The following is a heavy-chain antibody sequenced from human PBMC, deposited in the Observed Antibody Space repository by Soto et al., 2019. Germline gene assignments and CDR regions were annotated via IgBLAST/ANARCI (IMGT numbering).Heavy chain of an antibody. J-gene: IGHJ4*02. Sequence: QVQLQESGPGLVKPSGTLSLTCAVSGGSISSSNWWSWVRQPPGKGLEWIGEIYHSGSTNYNPSLKSRVAISVDKSQNHFSLQLSSVTAADTALYYCARDPPLPAAMVDWGQGTLVTVSS. CDR3: ARDPPLPAAMVD. D-gene: IGHD2-2*01. CDR1: GGSISSSNW. V-gene: IGHV4-4*02. CDR2: IYHSGST.